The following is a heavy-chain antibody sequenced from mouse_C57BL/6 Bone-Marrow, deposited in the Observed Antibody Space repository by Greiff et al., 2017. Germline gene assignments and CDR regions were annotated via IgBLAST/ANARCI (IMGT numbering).Heavy chain of an antibody. CDR1: GYSITSGYY. D-gene: IGHD1-1*01. V-gene: IGHV3-6*01. Sequence: EVQLQESGPGLVKPSQSLSLTCSVTGYSITSGYYWNWIRQFPGNKLEWMGYISYDGSNNYNPSLKNRISITRDTSKNQFFLKLNSVTTEDTATYYCAKDPYYGSRFDYWGQGTTLTVSS. J-gene: IGHJ2*01. CDR3: AKDPYYGSRFDY. CDR2: ISYDGSN.